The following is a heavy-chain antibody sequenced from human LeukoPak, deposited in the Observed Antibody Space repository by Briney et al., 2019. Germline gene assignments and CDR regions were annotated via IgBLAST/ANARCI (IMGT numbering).Heavy chain of an antibody. CDR1: GYSISSGYY. Sequence: SETLSLTCTVSGYSISSGYYWGWIRQPPGKGLEWIGSIYHSGSTYYNPSLKSRVTISVDTSKNQFSLKLSSVTAADTAVYYCASYLLRRGYSYGYLDYWGQGTLVTVSS. D-gene: IGHD5-18*01. CDR3: ASYLLRRGYSYGYLDY. CDR2: IYHSGST. V-gene: IGHV4-38-2*02. J-gene: IGHJ4*02.